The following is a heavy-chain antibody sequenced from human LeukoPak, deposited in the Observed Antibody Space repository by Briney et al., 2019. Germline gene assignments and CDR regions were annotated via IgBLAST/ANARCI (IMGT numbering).Heavy chain of an antibody. D-gene: IGHD3-10*01. V-gene: IGHV3-11*04. CDR3: ARDLSYYGSGIDF. CDR2: ITISSSTI. Sequence: GGSLRLSCAASGFTFSDYYMSWFRQAPGKGLEWVAYITISSSTIYYADSVKGRFTISRDNAKNSLHLQINSLRAEDTAVYYCARDLSYYGSGIDFWGQGTLVTVSS. J-gene: IGHJ4*02. CDR1: GFTFSDYY.